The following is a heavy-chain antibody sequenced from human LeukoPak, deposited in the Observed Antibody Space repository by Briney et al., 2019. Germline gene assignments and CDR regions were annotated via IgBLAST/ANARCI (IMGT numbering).Heavy chain of an antibody. J-gene: IGHJ4*02. CDR1: GFTFSSYS. D-gene: IGHD3-9*01. CDR2: ISSSSSYI. Sequence: GGSLRLSCAASGFTFSSYSMNWVRQAPGKGLEWVSYISSSSSYIYCADSVKGRFTISRDNAKNSLYLQMNSLRAEDTAVYYCARGVELTGYSDYWGRGTLVTVSS. V-gene: IGHV3-21*01. CDR3: ARGVELTGYSDY.